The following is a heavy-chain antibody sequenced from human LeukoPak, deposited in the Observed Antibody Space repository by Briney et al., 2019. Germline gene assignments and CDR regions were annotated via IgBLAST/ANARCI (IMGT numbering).Heavy chain of an antibody. CDR2: TYHSGST. V-gene: IGHV4-38-2*02. D-gene: IGHD6-19*01. CDR3: ARGSSGWYDPFDP. CDR1: GYSINSDYY. Sequence: PSETLSLTCTVSGYSINSDYYWGWIRQPPGKGLEWIGSTYHSGSTYYNPSLKSRVTISVDTSKNQFSLKLSSVTAADTAVYYWARGSSGWYDPFDPWGQGTLVTVSS. J-gene: IGHJ5*02.